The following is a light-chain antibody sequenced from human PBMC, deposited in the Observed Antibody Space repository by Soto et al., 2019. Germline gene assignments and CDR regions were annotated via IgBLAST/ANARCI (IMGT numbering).Light chain of an antibody. CDR3: QQYDNWPPWT. CDR1: QNIGKK. Sequence: EIVMTQSPCTLSVSPGERATLSCRASQNIGKKLAWYQQKPGQAPRLLIYGASTRATGIPARISGSGSGTEFTLTISSLQPEDFAVYYCQQYDNWPPWTFGQGTKVDIK. J-gene: IGKJ1*01. V-gene: IGKV3-15*01. CDR2: GAS.